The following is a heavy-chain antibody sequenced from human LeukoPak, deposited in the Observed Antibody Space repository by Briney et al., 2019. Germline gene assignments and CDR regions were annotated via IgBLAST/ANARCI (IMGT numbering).Heavy chain of an antibody. CDR3: ARVKGVSPPTSDAFDI. J-gene: IGHJ3*02. Sequence: PSETLSLTCTVSTDSISSGNYYWGWVRQSPGQGLEWIGSIVSGGSTYHNPSLKSRVTISVDTSKNQFSLKLKSVSAVDTAVYYCARVKGVSPPTSDAFDIWGQGTMVTVSS. V-gene: IGHV4-39*07. CDR2: IVSGGST. D-gene: IGHD1-14*01. CDR1: TDSISSGNYY.